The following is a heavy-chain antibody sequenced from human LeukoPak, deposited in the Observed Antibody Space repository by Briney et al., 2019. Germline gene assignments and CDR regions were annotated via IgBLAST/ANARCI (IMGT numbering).Heavy chain of an antibody. Sequence: GGSLRLSCAASGFTFSSNWMSWARQAPGKGLEWVANIKQDGSEKYYVDSVKGRFTISRDNAKNSLYLQVSSLRGEDTAVYYCARVWCDSSYWYFDHWGRSTLVTVSS. D-gene: IGHD3-3*01. CDR3: ARVWCDSSYWYFDH. J-gene: IGHJ2*01. CDR1: GFTFSSNW. V-gene: IGHV3-7*05. CDR2: IKQDGSEK.